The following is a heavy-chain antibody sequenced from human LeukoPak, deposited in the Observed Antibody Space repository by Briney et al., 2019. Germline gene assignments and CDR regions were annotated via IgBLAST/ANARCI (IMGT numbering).Heavy chain of an antibody. V-gene: IGHV4-39*07. CDR2: IYYSGST. J-gene: IGHJ6*03. CDR1: GGSISSSSYY. CDR3: ARDITNYYYYMDV. Sequence: PSETLSLTCTVSGGSISSSSYYWGWIRQPPGKGLEWIGSIYYSGSTYYNPSLKSRVTISVDTSKNQFSLKLSSVTAADTVVHYCARDITNYYYYMDVWGKGTTVTVSS.